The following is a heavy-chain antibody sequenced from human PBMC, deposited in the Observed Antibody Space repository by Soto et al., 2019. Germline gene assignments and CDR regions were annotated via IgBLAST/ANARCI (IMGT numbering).Heavy chain of an antibody. CDR1: GFTFSSYS. V-gene: IGHV3-48*02. CDR3: ARDINYYDSSGYYSNFDY. D-gene: IGHD3-22*01. J-gene: IGHJ4*02. Sequence: GSLRLSCAASGFTFSSYSMNWVRQAPGKGLEWVSYISSSSSTIYYADSVKGRFTISRDNAKNSLYLQMNSLRDEDTAVYYCARDINYYDSSGYYSNFDYWGQGTLVTVSS. CDR2: ISSSSSTI.